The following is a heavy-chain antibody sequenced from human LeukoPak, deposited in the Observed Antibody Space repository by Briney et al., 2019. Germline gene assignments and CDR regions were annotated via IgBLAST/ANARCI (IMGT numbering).Heavy chain of an antibody. Sequence: GGSLRLSCAASGFTFSNAWMSWVRQAPGKGLEWVGRIKSKTDGGTTDYAAPVKGRFTISRDDSKNTLYLQMNSLKTEDTAVYYCTTDHYYGAKLDAFDIWGQGTMVTVSS. D-gene: IGHD4-17*01. J-gene: IGHJ3*02. CDR2: IKSKTDGGTT. CDR1: GFTFSNAW. CDR3: TTDHYYGAKLDAFDI. V-gene: IGHV3-15*01.